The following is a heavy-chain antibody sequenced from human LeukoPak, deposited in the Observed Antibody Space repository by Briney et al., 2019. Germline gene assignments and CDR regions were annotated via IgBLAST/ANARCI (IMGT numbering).Heavy chain of an antibody. V-gene: IGHV3-48*03. D-gene: IGHD6-19*01. CDR2: ISSSGSTI. CDR1: GFTFSSYE. Sequence: GGSLRLSCAASGFTFSSYEMNWVRQAPGKGLEWVSYISSSGSTIYYADSVKGRFTISRDNSKNTLYLQMNSLRAEDTAVYYCAKEGVAGPSSPDFFDYWGQGTLVTVSS. J-gene: IGHJ4*02. CDR3: AKEGVAGPSSPDFFDY.